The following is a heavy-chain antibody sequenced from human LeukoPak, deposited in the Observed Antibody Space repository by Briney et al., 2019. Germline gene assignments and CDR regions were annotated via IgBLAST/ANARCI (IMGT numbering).Heavy chain of an antibody. CDR1: GFAFSSYW. Sequence: GGSLRLSCVASGFAFSSYWMSWVRQAPGKGLEWVANIKQDGSEKYYVDSVKGRFTISRDNAKNTLYLQMNSLRAEDTAVYFCTRSGWDLGYFDYWGQGTLVTVSS. V-gene: IGHV3-7*04. CDR2: IKQDGSEK. J-gene: IGHJ4*02. CDR3: TRSGWDLGYFDY. D-gene: IGHD6-19*01.